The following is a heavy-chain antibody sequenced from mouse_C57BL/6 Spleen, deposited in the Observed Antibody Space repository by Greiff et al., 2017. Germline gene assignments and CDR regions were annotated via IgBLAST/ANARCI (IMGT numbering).Heavy chain of an antibody. D-gene: IGHD2-1*01. Sequence: EVQLVESGGGLVKPGGSLKLSCAASGFTFSSYAMSWVRQTPEKRLEWVATISDGGSYTYYPDNVKGRFTISRDNAKNNLYLQMSHLKSEDTAMYYCARDGGNSFAYWGQGTLVTVSA. V-gene: IGHV5-4*01. CDR3: ARDGGNSFAY. CDR2: ISDGGSYT. CDR1: GFTFSSYA. J-gene: IGHJ3*01.